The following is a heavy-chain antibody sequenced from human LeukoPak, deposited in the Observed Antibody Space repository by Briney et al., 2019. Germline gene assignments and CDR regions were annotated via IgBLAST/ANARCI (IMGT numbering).Heavy chain of an antibody. CDR1: GYSISSGYY. J-gene: IGHJ6*02. CDR2: IYHSGST. CDR3: AQSYYYYGMDV. V-gene: IGHV4-38-2*02. Sequence: SETLSFTCTVSGYSISSGYYWGWIQQPPGKGLEWIGSIYHSGSTYYNPSLKSRVTISVDTSKNQFSLKLSSVTAADTAVYYCAQSYYYYGMDVWGQGTTVTVSS.